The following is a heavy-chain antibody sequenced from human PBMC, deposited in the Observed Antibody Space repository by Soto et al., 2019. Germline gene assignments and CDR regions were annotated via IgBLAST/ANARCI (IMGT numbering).Heavy chain of an antibody. CDR2: ISSSSSTI. D-gene: IGHD3-22*01. CDR3: AREENYYDSSGYWFGYFDY. V-gene: IGHV3-48*02. Sequence: GESLKISCAASGFTFSSYSMNWVRQAPGKGLEWVSYISSSSSTIYYADSVKGRFTISRDNAKNSLYLQMNSLRDEDTAVYYCAREENYYDSSGYWFGYFDYWGQGTLVTVSS. CDR1: GFTFSSYS. J-gene: IGHJ4*02.